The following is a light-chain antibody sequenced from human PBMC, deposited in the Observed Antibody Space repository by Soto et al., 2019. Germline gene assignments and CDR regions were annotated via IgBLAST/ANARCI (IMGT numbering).Light chain of an antibody. CDR1: SSNIGKNA. Sequence: VLTQPPSVSEAPRQRVTISCSGSSSNIGKNAVAWYQQLPGEAPKLLIYYDDLLPSGVSDRFSGSKSGTSASLAISGLQSEDEADYYCAAWDDSLNGVVFGGGTKVTVL. CDR2: YDD. CDR3: AAWDDSLNGVV. J-gene: IGLJ2*01. V-gene: IGLV1-36*01.